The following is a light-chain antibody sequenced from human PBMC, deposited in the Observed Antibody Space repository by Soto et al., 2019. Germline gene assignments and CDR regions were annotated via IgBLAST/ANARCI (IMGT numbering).Light chain of an antibody. V-gene: IGLV2-14*01. Sequence: SVLTKPASRYGFPGQSSAISRKGTSSDVGGYNYVSWYQQHPGKAPKLILCDVSNRPSGVSDRFSGSKSGNAASLTISGLQTEDEADYYCSSYTASSTYVFGTGTKVTVL. CDR3: SSYTASSTYV. CDR2: DVS. J-gene: IGLJ1*01. CDR1: SSDVGGYNY.